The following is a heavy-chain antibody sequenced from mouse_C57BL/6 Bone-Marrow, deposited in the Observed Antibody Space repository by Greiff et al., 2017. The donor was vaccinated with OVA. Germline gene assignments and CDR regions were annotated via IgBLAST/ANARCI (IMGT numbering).Heavy chain of an antibody. CDR2: INPYNGGT. V-gene: IGHV1-19*01. D-gene: IGHD3-2*02. Sequence: EVKLQESGPVLVKPGASVKMSCKASGYTFTDYYMNWVKQSHGKSLEWIGVINPYNGGTSYNQKFKGKATLTVDKSSSTAYMELNSLTSEDSAVYFCARGLRRGYFDYWGQGTTLTVSS. CDR1: GYTFTDYY. CDR3: ARGLRRGYFDY. J-gene: IGHJ2*01.